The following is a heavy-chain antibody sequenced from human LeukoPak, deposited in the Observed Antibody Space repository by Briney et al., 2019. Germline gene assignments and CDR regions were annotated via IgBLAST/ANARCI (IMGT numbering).Heavy chain of an antibody. D-gene: IGHD1-26*01. CDR1: GFTFSTYS. CDR2: ISSRSDYV. Sequence: GGSLRLSCTASGFTFSTYSMNWVRQAPGKGVEWGSSISSRSDYVYYAASVKGRFTISRDNAKKSLYLQVNSLRAEDTAVYYCARVVVGATLSFDYWGQGTLVTVSS. V-gene: IGHV3-21*04. J-gene: IGHJ4*02. CDR3: ARVVVGATLSFDY.